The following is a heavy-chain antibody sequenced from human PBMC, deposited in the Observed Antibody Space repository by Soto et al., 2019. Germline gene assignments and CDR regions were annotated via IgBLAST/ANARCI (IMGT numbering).Heavy chain of an antibody. J-gene: IGHJ6*03. CDR3: ARHNRDCSSTSCYIHYYYYMDV. Sequence: GESLKISCKGSGYSFTSYWIGWVRQMPGKGLEWMGIIYPGDSDTRYSPSFQGQVTISADKSISTAYLQWSSLKASDTAMYYCARHNRDCSSTSCYIHYYYYMDVWGKGTTVTSP. V-gene: IGHV5-51*01. CDR2: IYPGDSDT. CDR1: GYSFTSYW. D-gene: IGHD2-2*02.